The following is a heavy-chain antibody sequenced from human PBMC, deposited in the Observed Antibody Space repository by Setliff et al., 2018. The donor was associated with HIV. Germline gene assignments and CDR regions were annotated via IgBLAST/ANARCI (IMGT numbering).Heavy chain of an antibody. CDR2: IWYDGSNK. V-gene: IGHV3-33*06. Sequence: GGSLRLSCAAPGFNLSDYGMHWVRQSPGKGLEWVAIIWYDGSNKYYADSVKGRFTISRDNSKNTLYLQMNSLRVEDTAVYYCAKDGEYYDSSGFSYWGQGTLVTVSS. D-gene: IGHD3-22*01. CDR3: AKDGEYYDSSGFSY. J-gene: IGHJ4*02. CDR1: GFNLSDYG.